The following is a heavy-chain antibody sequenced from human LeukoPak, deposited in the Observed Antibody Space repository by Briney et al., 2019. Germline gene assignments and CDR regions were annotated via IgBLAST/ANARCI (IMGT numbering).Heavy chain of an antibody. CDR3: AKDQAYYDFWSGYYSTKCYFDY. V-gene: IGHV3-11*04. CDR2: ISSSGSTI. J-gene: IGHJ4*02. Sequence: PGGSLRLSCAASGFTFSDYYMSWIRQAPGKGLEWVSYISSSGSTIYYADSVKGRFTISRDNAKNSLYLQMNSLRAEDTAVYYCAKDQAYYDFWSGYYSTKCYFDYWGQGTLVTVSS. CDR1: GFTFSDYY. D-gene: IGHD3-3*01.